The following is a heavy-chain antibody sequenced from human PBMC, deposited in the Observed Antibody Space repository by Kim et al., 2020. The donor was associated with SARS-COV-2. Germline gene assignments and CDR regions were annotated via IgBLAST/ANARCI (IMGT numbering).Heavy chain of an antibody. CDR1: GFTFSSYW. CDR2: IKQDGSEK. CDR3: ARSTQNYYGSRGMDV. Sequence: GGSLRLSCAASGFTFSSYWMSWVRQAPGKGLEWVANIKQDGSEKYYVDSVKGRFTISRDNAKNSLYLQMNSLRAEDTAVYYCARSTQNYYGSRGMDVWGQGTTVTVSS. V-gene: IGHV3-7*01. J-gene: IGHJ6*02. D-gene: IGHD3-10*01.